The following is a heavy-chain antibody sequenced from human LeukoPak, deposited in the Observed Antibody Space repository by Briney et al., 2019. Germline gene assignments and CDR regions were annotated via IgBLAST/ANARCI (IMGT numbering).Heavy chain of an antibody. CDR1: GFTFSSYW. D-gene: IGHD4-11*01. V-gene: IGHV3-7*03. CDR2: VKPDGNEK. J-gene: IGHJ4*02. CDR3: ARERYGNYN. Sequence: GGSLRLSCGVSGFTFSSYWMTWARQAPGRGLEWVATVKPDGNEKFYVDSVKGRFAISRDNARNSVYLEMNSLRVEDTAVYYCARERYGNYNWGQGTLVTVSS.